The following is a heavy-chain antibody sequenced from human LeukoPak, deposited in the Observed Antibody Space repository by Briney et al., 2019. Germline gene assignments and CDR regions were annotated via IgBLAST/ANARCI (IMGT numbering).Heavy chain of an antibody. CDR3: ARGAMVYKYFDY. D-gene: IGHD5-18*01. CDR2: ISSSSSYI. Sequence: PGGSLRLSCAASGFTFSSYEMNWVRQAPGKGLEWVSYISSSSSYIYYADSVKGRFTISRDNAKNSLYLQMNSLRAEDTAVYYCARGAMVYKYFDYWGQGTLVTVSS. V-gene: IGHV3-21*05. CDR1: GFTFSSYE. J-gene: IGHJ4*02.